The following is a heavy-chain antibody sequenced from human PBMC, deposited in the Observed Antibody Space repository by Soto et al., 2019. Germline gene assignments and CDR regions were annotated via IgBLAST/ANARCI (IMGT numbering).Heavy chain of an antibody. CDR1: GLTFSSYG. CDR3: AKDLTLRLGELSYYFDY. V-gene: IGHV3-30*18. D-gene: IGHD3-16*02. CDR2: ISYDGNNK. J-gene: IGHJ4*02. Sequence: GGSLRLSCAVSGLTFSSYGMHWVRQAPGKGLEWVAGISYDGNNKYYADSVTGRFTMSRDNSKNTLYLQMNSLRADDTAVYYCAKDLTLRLGELSYYFDYWGQGNLVTVSS.